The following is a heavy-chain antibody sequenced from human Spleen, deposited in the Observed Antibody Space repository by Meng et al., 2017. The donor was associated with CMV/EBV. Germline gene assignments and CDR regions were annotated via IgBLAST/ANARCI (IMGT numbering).Heavy chain of an antibody. CDR1: GFTFDDYA. J-gene: IGHJ6*02. V-gene: IGHV3-9*01. CDR3: ARERFYDFWSNYYVYYYGMDV. CDR2: ISWNSGSI. D-gene: IGHD3-3*01. Sequence: SLKISCAASGFTFDDYAMHWVRQAPGKGLEWVSGISWNSGSIGYADSVKGRFTISRDNAKNSLYLQMNSLRAEDTALYYCARERFYDFWSNYYVYYYGMDVWGQGTTVTVSS.